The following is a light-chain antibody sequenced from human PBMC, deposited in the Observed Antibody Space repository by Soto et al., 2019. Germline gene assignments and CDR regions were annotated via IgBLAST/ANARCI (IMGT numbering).Light chain of an antibody. CDR2: GAS. CDR3: QQYGSSRIFT. Sequence: EIVLTQSPGTLSLSPGERATLSCRASQSVSSSYLAWYQQKPGQAPRILIYGASSRATGIQDRCSGSGSGTEFTLTISRLESEDFAVYYCQQYGSSRIFTVGPGTKVDIK. V-gene: IGKV3-20*01. J-gene: IGKJ3*01. CDR1: QSVSSSY.